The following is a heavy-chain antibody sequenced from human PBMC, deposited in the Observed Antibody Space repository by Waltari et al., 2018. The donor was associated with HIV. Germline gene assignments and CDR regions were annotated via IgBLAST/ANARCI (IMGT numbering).Heavy chain of an antibody. V-gene: IGHV1-2*02. J-gene: IGHJ4*02. CDR1: GYTFTGYY. Sequence: QVQLVQSGAEVKKPGASVKVSCKASGYTFTGYYMHWVRQAPGQGLGWMGGINPNRGGTNYAQKFQDRVTMTRDTSISTAYMELSSLRSDDTAVYYCARETVAAGTAADYWGQGTLVTVSS. CDR2: INPNRGGT. CDR3: ARETVAAGTAADY. D-gene: IGHD6-13*01.